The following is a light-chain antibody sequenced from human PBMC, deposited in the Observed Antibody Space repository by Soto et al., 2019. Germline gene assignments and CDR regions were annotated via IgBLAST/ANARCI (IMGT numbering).Light chain of an antibody. Sequence: QSVLTQPPSASRSTGKSVTISCTGTSSDVGRYNYVSWYQQHPGKAPKLVIYDVTVRPSGVPDRFSASKSGNTASLTVSGLQAEDEADYYCASYAGNSAMVFCGGTKLTVL. J-gene: IGLJ2*01. CDR1: SSDVGRYNY. V-gene: IGLV2-8*02. CDR2: DVT. CDR3: ASYAGNSAMV.